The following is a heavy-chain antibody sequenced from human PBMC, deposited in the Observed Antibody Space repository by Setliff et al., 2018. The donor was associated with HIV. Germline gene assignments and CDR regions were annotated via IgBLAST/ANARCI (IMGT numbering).Heavy chain of an antibody. V-gene: IGHV1-46*01. CDR1: GYIFTSYY. CDR3: ARDSEYSSVTWERYCYQYMDV. CDR2: INPSGAIT. Sequence: ASVKVSCKASGYIFTSYYVHWVRQAPGQGLEWMGIINPSGAITSYAQKFQGRVTMTRDMSTSTVYMELSSLRSEDTAVYYCARDSEYSSVTWERYCYQYMDVWGKGTTVTVTS. J-gene: IGHJ6*03. D-gene: IGHD6-19*01.